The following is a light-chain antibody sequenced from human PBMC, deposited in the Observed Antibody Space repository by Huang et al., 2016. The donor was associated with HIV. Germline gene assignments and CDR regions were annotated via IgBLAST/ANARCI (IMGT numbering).Light chain of an antibody. CDR3: QQYDIHPLT. CDR2: AAS. J-gene: IGKJ3*01. Sequence: IRMTQSPSSLSASTGDRVTITCRANQDINNFLAWYQQRPGSVPKLLIYAASTLQSVVPSWFSGNGSGTDFTLTIGCLHSEDVATYYCQQYDIHPLTFGPGTRVDIK. V-gene: IGKV1-8*01. CDR1: QDINNF.